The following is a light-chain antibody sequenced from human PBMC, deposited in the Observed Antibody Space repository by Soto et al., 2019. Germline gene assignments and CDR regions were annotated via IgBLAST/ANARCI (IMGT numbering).Light chain of an antibody. CDR3: QVWDSSTAQV. Sequence: SYELTQPLSVSVALGQTARITCGGNNMGSKNVHWYQQKPGQAPVLVIYRDSNRPSGIPERFSGSNSGNTATLTISRAQAGDEADYYCQVWDSSTAQVFGGGTKLTVL. J-gene: IGLJ2*01. CDR2: RDS. V-gene: IGLV3-9*01. CDR1: NMGSKN.